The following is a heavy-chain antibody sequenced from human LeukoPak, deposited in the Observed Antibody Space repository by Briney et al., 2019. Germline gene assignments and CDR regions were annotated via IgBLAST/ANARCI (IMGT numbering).Heavy chain of an antibody. D-gene: IGHD3-9*01. J-gene: IGHJ5*02. CDR3: ASLRDILTGPNWFDP. Sequence: PSQTLSLTCAVSGGSISSGGYSWSWIRQPPGKGLEWIGYIYYSGSTYYNPSLKSRVTISVDTSKNQFSLKLSSVTAADTAVYYCASLRDILTGPNWFDPWGQGTLVTVSS. CDR1: GGSISSGGYS. V-gene: IGHV4-30-4*07. CDR2: IYYSGST.